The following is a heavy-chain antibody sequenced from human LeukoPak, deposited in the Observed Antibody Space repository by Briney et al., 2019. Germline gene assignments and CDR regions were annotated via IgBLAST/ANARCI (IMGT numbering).Heavy chain of an antibody. CDR3: AREGTYCSSTSCARWAFDF. CDR2: IYYSGST. D-gene: IGHD2-2*01. CDR1: RGSISSGGYY. V-gene: IGHV4-31*03. J-gene: IGHJ3*01. Sequence: SETLSLTCSVFRGSISSGGYYWSWIRQHPGKGLQWMGYIYYSGSTYYNPSLKSRVTISVDTSKNQFSLKLSSVTAADTAVYYCAREGTYCSSTSCARWAFDFWGQGTMVTVSS.